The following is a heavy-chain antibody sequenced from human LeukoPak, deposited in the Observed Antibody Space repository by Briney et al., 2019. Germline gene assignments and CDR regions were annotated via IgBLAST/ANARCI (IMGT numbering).Heavy chain of an antibody. CDR2: IYHSGST. D-gene: IGHD1-1*01. CDR1: GFTFSSSAM. CDR3: ARDQGTASYYYGMDV. V-gene: IGHV4-4*02. J-gene: IGHJ6*02. Sequence: GSLRLSCAASGFTFSSSAMSWVRQPPGKGLEWIGEIYHSGSTNYNPSLKSRVTISVDKSKNQFSLKLSSVTAADTAVYYCARDQGTASYYYGMDVWGQGTTVTVSS.